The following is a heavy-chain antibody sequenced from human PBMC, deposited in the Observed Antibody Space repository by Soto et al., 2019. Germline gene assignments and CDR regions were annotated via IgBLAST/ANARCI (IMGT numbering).Heavy chain of an antibody. CDR2: IWYDGSNK. CDR1: GFTFSSYG. J-gene: IGHJ6*02. D-gene: IGHD3-10*01. V-gene: IGHV3-33*01. CDR3: ARALWFGELYYYYYYYGMDV. Sequence: GGSLRLSCAASGFTFSSYGMHWVRQAPGKGLEWVAVIWYDGSNKYYADSVKGRFTISRDNSKNTLYLQMNSLRAEDTAVYYCARALWFGELYYYYYYYGMDVWGQGTTVTVSS.